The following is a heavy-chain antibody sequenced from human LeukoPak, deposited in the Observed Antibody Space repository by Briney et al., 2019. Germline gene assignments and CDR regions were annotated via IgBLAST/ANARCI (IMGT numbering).Heavy chain of an antibody. Sequence: ASVKVSCKASGYTFIGYHMHWVRQAPGQGPEWMGWINPNSGDTDYAHNFHGRVTMTRDTSISTAYMELSRLRSDDTAVYYCARSERAVAGDFDYWGQGTPVTVSS. J-gene: IGHJ4*02. CDR1: GYTFIGYH. CDR2: INPNSGDT. V-gene: IGHV1-2*02. CDR3: ARSERAVAGDFDY. D-gene: IGHD6-19*01.